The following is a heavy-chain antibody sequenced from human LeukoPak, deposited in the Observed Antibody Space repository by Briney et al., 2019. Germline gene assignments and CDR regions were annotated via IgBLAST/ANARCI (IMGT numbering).Heavy chain of an antibody. CDR3: ASMYYYDSSGYWSQVTPIEDAFDI. CDR2: INPNSGGT. D-gene: IGHD3-22*01. Sequence: ASVKVSCKASGYTFTGYYMHWVRQAPGQGLEWMGWINPNSGGTNYAQKFQGRVTMTRDTSISTAYMELSRLRSDDTAVYYCASMYYYDSSGYWSQVTPIEDAFDIWGQGTMVTVSS. V-gene: IGHV1-2*02. CDR1: GYTFTGYY. J-gene: IGHJ3*02.